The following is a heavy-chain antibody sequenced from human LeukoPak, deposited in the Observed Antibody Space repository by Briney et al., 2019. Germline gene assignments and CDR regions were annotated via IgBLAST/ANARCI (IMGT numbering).Heavy chain of an antibody. J-gene: IGHJ6*03. Sequence: ASVKVSCKASGYTFAAYYIHWVRQAPGQGLEWIGWINPNSGGTNYAQKFQGRVTMTRDPSISTAYMELSRLRSDDTAVYYCAKEGYCSSTSCYEYYYYYYYVDVWGKGTTVTVSS. V-gene: IGHV1-2*02. CDR3: AKEGYCSSTSCYEYYYYYYYVDV. D-gene: IGHD2-2*01. CDR2: INPNSGGT. CDR1: GYTFAAYY.